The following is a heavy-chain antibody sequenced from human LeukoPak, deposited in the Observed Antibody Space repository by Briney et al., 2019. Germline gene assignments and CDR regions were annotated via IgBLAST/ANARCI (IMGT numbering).Heavy chain of an antibody. Sequence: ASVKVSCEASGYTFTGYYMHWVRQAPGQGLEWMGWINPNSGGTNYAQKFQGRVTMTRDTSISTAYMELSRLRSDDTAVYYCARTDSGSYYGGPNLDYWGQGTLVTVSS. J-gene: IGHJ4*02. D-gene: IGHD1-26*01. V-gene: IGHV1-2*02. CDR1: GYTFTGYY. CDR2: INPNSGGT. CDR3: ARTDSGSYYGGPNLDY.